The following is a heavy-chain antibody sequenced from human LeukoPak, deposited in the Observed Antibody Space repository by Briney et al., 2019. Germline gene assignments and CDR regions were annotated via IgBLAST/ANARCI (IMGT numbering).Heavy chain of an antibody. V-gene: IGHV3-7*01. D-gene: IGHD4-17*01. J-gene: IGHJ4*02. Sequence: GGFLRLSCAASGFTFSSYWMSWVRQAPGKGLEWVANIKQDGSEKYYVDSVKGRFTISRDNAKNSLYLQMNSLRAEDTAVYYCARDVYGDYFDYWGQGTLVTVSS. CDR3: ARDVYGDYFDY. CDR2: IKQDGSEK. CDR1: GFTFSSYW.